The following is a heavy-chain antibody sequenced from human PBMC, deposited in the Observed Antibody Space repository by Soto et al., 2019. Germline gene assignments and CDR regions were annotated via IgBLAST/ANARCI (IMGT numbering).Heavy chain of an antibody. Sequence: QVQLVQSGAEAKKPGSSVKVSCKTSGGTFSSYAISWVRQAPGQGLEWMGGIVPLFRTTNYAQKFQGRVTITADTSTYTVYMELSALSSGDTAVYYCASGGYSCTWSNLLDRSGLDFWGRVATVSVS. CDR3: ASGGYSCTWSNLLDRSGLDF. V-gene: IGHV1-69*06. CDR1: GGTFSSYA. CDR2: IVPLFRTT. D-gene: IGHD5-12*01. J-gene: IGHJ6*02.